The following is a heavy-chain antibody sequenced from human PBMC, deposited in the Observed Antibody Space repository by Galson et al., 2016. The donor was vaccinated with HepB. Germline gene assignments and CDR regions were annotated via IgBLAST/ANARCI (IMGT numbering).Heavy chain of an antibody. CDR3: ASTSAANWYFDL. J-gene: IGHJ2*01. CDR2: ISSSDSSI. D-gene: IGHD6-13*01. Sequence: SLRLSCAASGFTFSAYSMNWVRQAPGKGLEWVSSISSSDSSIYYADSVRGRFTISRDNAKNSLYLQMNSLRAEDTDVYYCASTSAANWYFDLWGRGTLVTVSS. CDR1: GFTFSAYS. V-gene: IGHV3-21*01.